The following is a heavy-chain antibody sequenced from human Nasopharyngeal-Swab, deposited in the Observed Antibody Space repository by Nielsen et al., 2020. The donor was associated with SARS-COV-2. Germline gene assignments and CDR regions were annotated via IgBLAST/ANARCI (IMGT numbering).Heavy chain of an antibody. J-gene: IGHJ6*02. Sequence: WIRQPPGKGLEWVSAISGSGGSTYYADSVKGRFTISRDNSENTLYLQMNSLRAEDTAVYYCAKDLVVVITPNGMDVWGQGTTVTVSS. D-gene: IGHD3-22*01. CDR3: AKDLVVVITPNGMDV. CDR2: ISGSGGST. V-gene: IGHV3-23*01.